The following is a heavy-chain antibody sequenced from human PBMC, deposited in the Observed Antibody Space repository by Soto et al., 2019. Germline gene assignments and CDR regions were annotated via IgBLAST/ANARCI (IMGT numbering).Heavy chain of an antibody. CDR3: ARPTGLIWFGESITQNWFDH. CDR1: GGSISISSYY. CDR2: IYYSGSK. J-gene: IGHJ5*02. D-gene: IGHD3-10*01. V-gene: IGHV4-39*01. Sequence: SETLSLTFTVSGGSISISSYYWGLIRQPPXKXXEWIGSIYYSGSKYYNKSLKSRVTIYVDKSKNQFSLKLSSVTAEETAVYYCARPTGLIWFGESITQNWFDHWGQGTLVTVSS.